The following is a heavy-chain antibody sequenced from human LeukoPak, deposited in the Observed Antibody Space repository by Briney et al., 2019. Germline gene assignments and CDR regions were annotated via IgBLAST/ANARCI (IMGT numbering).Heavy chain of an antibody. CDR2: IYHSGST. Sequence: SETLSLTCTVSGGSISSGGYYWSWIRQPPGKGLECIGYIYHSGSTYYNPSLKSRVTISVDRSKNQFSLKLSSVTAADTAVYYCARAGPTVTTQWGYYYYYYMDVWGKGTTVTVSS. J-gene: IGHJ6*03. D-gene: IGHD4-17*01. CDR1: GGSISSGGYY. CDR3: ARAGPTVTTQWGYYYYYYMDV. V-gene: IGHV4-30-2*01.